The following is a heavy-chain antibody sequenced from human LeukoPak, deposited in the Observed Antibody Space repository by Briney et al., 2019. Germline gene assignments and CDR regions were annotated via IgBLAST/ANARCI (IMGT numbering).Heavy chain of an antibody. CDR3: ARQTETGLDN. J-gene: IGHJ4*02. CDR1: GLSFSSYW. V-gene: IGHV3-74*01. CDR2: INSDGSST. Sequence: GGSLRLSCAASGLSFSSYWMHWVRQAPGKGLVWISRINSDGSSTNYADSVKGRFTISRDNAKNTLYLQMNSLRAEDTAVYYCARQTETGLDNWGQGTLVTVSS.